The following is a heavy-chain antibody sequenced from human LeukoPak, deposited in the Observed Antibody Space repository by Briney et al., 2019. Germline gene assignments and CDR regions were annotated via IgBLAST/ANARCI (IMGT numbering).Heavy chain of an antibody. CDR1: GGSISSSSYY. J-gene: IGHJ4*02. D-gene: IGHD6-13*01. CDR3: ARGTDSSSWYRYFDY. V-gene: IGHV4-61*01. Sequence: PSETLSLTCTVSGGSISSSSYYWSWIRQPPGKGLEWIGYIYYSGSTNYNPSLKSRVTISVDTSKNQFSLKLSSVTAADTAVYYCARGTDSSSWYRYFDYWGQGTLVTVSS. CDR2: IYYSGST.